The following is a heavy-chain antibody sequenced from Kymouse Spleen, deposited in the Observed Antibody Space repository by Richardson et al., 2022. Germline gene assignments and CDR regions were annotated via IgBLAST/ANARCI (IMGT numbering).Heavy chain of an antibody. D-gene: IGHD3-3*01. V-gene: IGHV3-23*04. Sequence: EVQLVESGGGLVQPGGSLRLSCAASGFTFSSYAMSWVRQAPGKGLEWVSAISGSGGSTYYADSVKGRFTISRDNSKNTLYLQMNSLRAEDTAVYYCAKAHYDFWSGYYLYWYFDLWGRGTLVTVSS. J-gene: IGHJ2*01. CDR3: AKAHYDFWSGYYLYWYFDL. CDR1: GFTFSSYA. CDR2: ISGSGGST.